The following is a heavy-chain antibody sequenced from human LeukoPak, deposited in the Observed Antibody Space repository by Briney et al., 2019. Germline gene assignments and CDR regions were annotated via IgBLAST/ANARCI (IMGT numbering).Heavy chain of an antibody. Sequence: ASVKVSCKASGGTFISYAISGVGQAAGQGGEGMGWVNPNNGDAGFSQNLQGRVTLTSNTSLTTAYMELPSLTSEDTAVYYCARGLGTYWGKDFLNWFDPWGQGTLVTVSS. CDR2: VNPNNGDA. CDR3: ARGLGTYWGKDFLNWFDP. CDR1: GGTFISYA. D-gene: IGHD7-27*01. J-gene: IGHJ5*02. V-gene: IGHV1-8*02.